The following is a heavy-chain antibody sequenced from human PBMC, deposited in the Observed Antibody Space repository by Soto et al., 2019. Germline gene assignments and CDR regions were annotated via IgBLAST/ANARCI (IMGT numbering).Heavy chain of an antibody. V-gene: IGHV1-69*02. CDR2: INPILSMS. D-gene: IGHD3-10*01. Sequence: QVQLVQSGAEVKKPGSSVKVSCTASGDTFSFYTINWVRQAPGLGLEWVGRINPILSMSNYAQKFQGRVTMTADKSTNTAYMELRSLRSEDTAMYYCATSYGSGYRAFDYWGQGALVTVSS. CDR3: ATSYGSGYRAFDY. CDR1: GDTFSFYT. J-gene: IGHJ4*02.